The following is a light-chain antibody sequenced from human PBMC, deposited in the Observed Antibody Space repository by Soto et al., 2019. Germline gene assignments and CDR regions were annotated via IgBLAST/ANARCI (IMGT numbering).Light chain of an antibody. Sequence: QSALTQPASVSGSPGQSITISCTGTSSDVGGYNYVSWYQQHPGKAPKLMIYDVSNRPSGVSNRFSGSKSGNTASLTISGRQAEDEADYYCRSYTSSSTLLYVFGTGTKLTVL. CDR3: RSYTSSSTLLYV. J-gene: IGLJ1*01. V-gene: IGLV2-14*01. CDR1: SSDVGGYNY. CDR2: DVS.